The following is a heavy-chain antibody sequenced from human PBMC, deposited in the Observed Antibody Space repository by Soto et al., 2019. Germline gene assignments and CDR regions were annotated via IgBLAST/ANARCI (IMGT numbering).Heavy chain of an antibody. Sequence: WGSLRLSCEGSGFTFIDYYISFIRQAPCKGLEWISYSSNSGTFSRYADSVKGRFSISRDNTKNLLYLQMNSLRAEDTAVYYCARSGDNYNRLDYWGQGTPVTVSS. CDR2: SSNSGTFS. D-gene: IGHD1-1*01. CDR1: GFTFIDYY. CDR3: ARSGDNYNRLDY. V-gene: IGHV3-11*06. J-gene: IGHJ4*02.